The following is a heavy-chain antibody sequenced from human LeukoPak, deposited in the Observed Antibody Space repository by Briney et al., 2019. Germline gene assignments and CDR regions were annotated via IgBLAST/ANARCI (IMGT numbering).Heavy chain of an antibody. CDR1: GYTFTGYY. CDR2: INPNSGGT. D-gene: IGHD3-22*01. Sequence: ASVKVYCKASGYTFTGYYMQWVRQAPGQGLEWMGWINPNSGGTNYAQKFQGRVTMTRDTSISTAYMELSRLRSDDTAVYYCARVGRYYYDSSGYYYFDYWGQGTLVTVSS. CDR3: ARVGRYYYDSSGYYYFDY. V-gene: IGHV1-2*02. J-gene: IGHJ4*02.